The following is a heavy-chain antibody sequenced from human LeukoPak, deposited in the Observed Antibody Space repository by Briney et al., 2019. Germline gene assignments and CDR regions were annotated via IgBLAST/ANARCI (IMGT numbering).Heavy chain of an antibody. CDR1: GGSISSSSYY. J-gene: IGHJ5*02. CDR3: ARGSYDYVWGSYRTPPNWFDP. Sequence: PSETLSLTCTVSGGSISSSSYYWGWIRQPPGKGLEWIGSIYYSGSTYYNPSLKSRVTISVDTSKNQFSLKLSSVTAADTAVYYCARGSYDYVWGSYRTPPNWFDPWGQGTLVTVSS. CDR2: IYYSGST. V-gene: IGHV4-39*01. D-gene: IGHD3-16*02.